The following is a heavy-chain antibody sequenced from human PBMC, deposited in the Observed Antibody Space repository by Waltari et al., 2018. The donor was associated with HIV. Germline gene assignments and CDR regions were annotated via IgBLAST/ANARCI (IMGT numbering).Heavy chain of an antibody. V-gene: IGHV2-5*02. CDR2: IYWDDDS. D-gene: IGHD2-15*01. CDR3: AHRDRGSTAAFDY. Sequence: QITLRESGPTLVKPTQTLTLTCSFSGFSLTSTVGVAWIRQPPGKALEWLALIYWDDDSHYSPSLRNRLTIAKGTSRNQVVLKMTNLDPADTATYFCAHRDRGSTAAFDYWGQGILVTVSS. J-gene: IGHJ4*02. CDR1: GFSLTSTVG.